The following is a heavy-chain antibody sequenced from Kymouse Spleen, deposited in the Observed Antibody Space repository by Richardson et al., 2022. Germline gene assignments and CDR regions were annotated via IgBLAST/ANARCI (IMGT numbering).Heavy chain of an antibody. J-gene: IGHJ4*02. CDR3: ARSYSGYAHFDY. D-gene: IGHD5-12*01. V-gene: IGHV4-34*01. Sequence: QVQLQQWGAGLLKPSETLSLTCAVYGGSFSGYYWSWIRQPPGKGLEWIGEINHSGSTNYNPSLKSRVTISVDTSKNQFSLKLSSVTAADTAVYYCARSYSGYAHFDYWGQGTLVTVSS. CDR2: INHSGST. CDR1: GGSFSGYY.